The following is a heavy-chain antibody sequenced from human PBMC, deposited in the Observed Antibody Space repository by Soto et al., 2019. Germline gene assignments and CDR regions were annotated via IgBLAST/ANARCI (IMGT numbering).Heavy chain of an antibody. V-gene: IGHV3-30*18. CDR2: ISYDGSNK. J-gene: IGHJ4*02. Sequence: PGGALRLSCAASGFTCSSYGMHGVRQAPGKGLEGGAVISYDGSNKYYADSVKGRFTISRDNSKNTLYLQMNSLRAEDTAVYYCAKDLSGSPGYWGQGTLVTVSS. CDR1: GFTCSSYG. D-gene: IGHD1-26*01. CDR3: AKDLSGSPGY.